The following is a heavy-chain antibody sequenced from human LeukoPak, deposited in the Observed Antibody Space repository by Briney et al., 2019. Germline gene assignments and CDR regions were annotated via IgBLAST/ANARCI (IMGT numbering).Heavy chain of an antibody. D-gene: IGHD6-13*01. CDR2: ISAYSGNT. CDR1: GYTFTSYG. CDR3: ARALYSSSWYYFDY. J-gene: IGHJ4*02. V-gene: IGHV1-18*01. Sequence: ASVKVSCKASGYTFTSYGISWVRQAPGQGLEWMGWISAYSGNTNYAQKLQGRVTMTTDTSTSTAYMELRSLRSDDTAVYYCARALYSSSWYYFDYWGQGTLVTVSS.